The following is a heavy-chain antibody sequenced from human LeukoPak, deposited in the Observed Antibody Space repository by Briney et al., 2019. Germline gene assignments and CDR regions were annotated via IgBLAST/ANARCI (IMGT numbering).Heavy chain of an antibody. V-gene: IGHV4-39*01. J-gene: IGHJ4*02. CDR3: ATYYYTATYTYFDH. CDR1: GGSISGSSYH. Sequence: PSETLSLTCTVSGGSISGSSYHWVWIRQPPGEGLYWIATIGYSGTTYYNPSLKSRVTISVDTYKNQFSLRLNSLTAADTAVYYCATYYYTATYTYFDHWGQGTLVTVSS. CDR2: IGYSGTT. D-gene: IGHD3-3*01.